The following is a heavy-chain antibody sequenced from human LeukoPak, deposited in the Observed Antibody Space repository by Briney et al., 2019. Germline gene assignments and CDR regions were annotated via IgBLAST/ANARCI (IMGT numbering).Heavy chain of an antibody. D-gene: IGHD3-22*01. CDR3: ARSDRYYYDSSGPNWFDP. CDR1: GYTFTSYG. CDR2: ISAYNGNT. J-gene: IGHJ5*02. V-gene: IGHV1-18*01. Sequence: ASVKVSCEASGYTFTSYGISWVRQAPGQGLEWMGWISAYNGNTNYAQKLQGRVTMTTDTSTSTAYMELRSLRSDDTAVYYCARSDRYYYDSSGPNWFDPWGQGTLVTVSS.